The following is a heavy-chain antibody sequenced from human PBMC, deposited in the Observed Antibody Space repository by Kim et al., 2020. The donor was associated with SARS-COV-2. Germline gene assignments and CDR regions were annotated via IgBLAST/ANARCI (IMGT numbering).Heavy chain of an antibody. Sequence: GGSLRLSCAASGFSFSSHGMHWVRQSPGKGLEYLSAISLNGGGTYYVDSVRGRFTISRDNSKNTLYLQMDDLRAEDTAIYYCARQRITFRVFDYWGQGTLVTVSS. V-gene: IGHV3-64*02. J-gene: IGHJ4*02. CDR1: GFSFSSHG. CDR3: ARQRITFRVFDY. D-gene: IGHD3-16*01. CDR2: ISLNGGGT.